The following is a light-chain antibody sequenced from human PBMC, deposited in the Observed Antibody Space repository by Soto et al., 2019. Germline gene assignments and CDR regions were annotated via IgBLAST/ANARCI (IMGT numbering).Light chain of an antibody. J-gene: IGLJ1*01. CDR1: SSDVGGYNY. CDR3: CSYAGSYTRYV. Sequence: QSALPQPRSVSGSPGQSVTISCTGTSSDVGGYNYVSWYQQHPGKAPKLMIYDVSKRPSGVPDRFSGSKSGNTASLTISGLQAEDEADYYCCSYAGSYTRYVFGTGTKLTVL. CDR2: DVS. V-gene: IGLV2-11*01.